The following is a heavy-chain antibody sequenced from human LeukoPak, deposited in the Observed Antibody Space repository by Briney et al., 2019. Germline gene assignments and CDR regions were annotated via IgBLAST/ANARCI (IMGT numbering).Heavy chain of an antibody. D-gene: IGHD2-2*01. CDR3: ARAVIPAAMWHSYYFMDV. CDR1: GGSITSYY. Sequence: KASETLSLTCTVSGGSITSYYWTWVRQPPGKGLEWIGNIYYSGSTNYNPSLKSRVTISMDPSKNQFSLRLSSVTAEDTAVYYCARAVIPAAMWHSYYFMDVWGKGTTVTISS. V-gene: IGHV4-59*13. J-gene: IGHJ6*03. CDR2: IYYSGST.